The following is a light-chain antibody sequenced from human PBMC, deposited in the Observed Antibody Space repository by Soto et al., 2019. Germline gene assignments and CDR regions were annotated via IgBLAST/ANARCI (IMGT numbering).Light chain of an antibody. CDR2: EVN. J-gene: IGLJ1*01. Sequence: QSALPQPASVSGSPGQSITISCTGTSSDVGAYNYVSWYQQHPGKAPKLMIYEVNYRPSGVSNRFSGSKSGITASLTISGLQAEDEADYYCSSYASTSTAVFGTGTKVTVL. V-gene: IGLV2-14*01. CDR1: SSDVGAYNY. CDR3: SSYASTSTAV.